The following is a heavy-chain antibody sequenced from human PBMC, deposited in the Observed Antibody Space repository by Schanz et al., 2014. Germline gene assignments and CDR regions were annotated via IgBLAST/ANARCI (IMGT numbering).Heavy chain of an antibody. D-gene: IGHD6-13*01. CDR3: AREEGWGIAAAGPKHYYYGMDV. J-gene: IGHJ6*02. Sequence: QLVGSGGGLVQPGGSLRLSCAASGFTLSNSDMHWVRQGTGKGLEWVSTIGYLGDTYYPDSVKGRFTISRDNAKNSLYLQMNSLRAEDTAVYYCAREEGWGIAAAGPKHYYYGMDVWGQGTTVTVSS. CDR1: GFTLSNSD. CDR2: IGYLGDT. V-gene: IGHV3-13*01.